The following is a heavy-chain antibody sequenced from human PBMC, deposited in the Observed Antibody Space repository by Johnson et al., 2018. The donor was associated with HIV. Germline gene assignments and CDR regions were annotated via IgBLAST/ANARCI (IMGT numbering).Heavy chain of an antibody. CDR1: GFTFSSYW. CDR2: IKQDGSEK. V-gene: IGHV3-7*02. D-gene: IGHD3-22*01. J-gene: IGHJ3*02. CDR3: ARRLAHYYDTGGAFDI. Sequence: VQLLESGGGLVQPGGSLRLSCAASGFTFSSYWMSWVRPAPGKGLEWVANIKQDGSEKYYVASVTGRFTISSDNAKHSPELQMNRLRAEDTAVYYCARRLAHYYDTGGAFDIWGQGTMVTVSS.